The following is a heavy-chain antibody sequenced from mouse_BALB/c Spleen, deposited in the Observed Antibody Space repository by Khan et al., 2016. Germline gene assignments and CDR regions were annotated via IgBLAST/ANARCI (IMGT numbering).Heavy chain of an antibody. D-gene: IGHD2-12*01. V-gene: IGHV3-8*02. CDR1: GDSITSGY. J-gene: IGHJ2*01. CDR2: ISYSDDT. CDR3: AAYDSYYFDY. Sequence: EVELVESGPSLVKPSQTLSLTCSVTGDSITSGYWNWIRKFPGNKLEYIGYISYSDDTYYNPSLESRISITRDTSKNQYYLQLNSVTTEDTATYYCAAYDSYYFDYWGQGTTLTVSS.